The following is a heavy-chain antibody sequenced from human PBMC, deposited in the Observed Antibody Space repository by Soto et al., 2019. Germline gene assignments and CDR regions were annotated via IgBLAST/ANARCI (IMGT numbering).Heavy chain of an antibody. D-gene: IGHD2-15*01. V-gene: IGHV4-39*07. Sequence: SETLSLTCTVSGGSISSSNYYWAWVRQPPGKGLEWIGSLSYTGSTYYNPSLKSRLTISEDKSKNQFSLNLTSVTAADTAVYYCARQDRVVVEGRWFDPWGQGTLVTVSS. CDR1: GGSISSSNYY. CDR2: LSYTGST. CDR3: ARQDRVVVEGRWFDP. J-gene: IGHJ5*02.